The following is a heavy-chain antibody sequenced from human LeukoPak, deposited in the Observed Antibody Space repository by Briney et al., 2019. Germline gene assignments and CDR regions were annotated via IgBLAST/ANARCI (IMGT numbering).Heavy chain of an antibody. V-gene: IGHV3-7*02. J-gene: IGHJ4*02. D-gene: IGHD1-14*01. Sequence: GGSLRLSCAASGFTFRNYWMNWVRQAPGKGLEWVANINEDGSEKNYVDSVKCRFTTSRDNAKNSLSLQMNSLRSEDAAVYYCATYKNQPHTLFFDFWGQGALVTVSA. CDR1: GFTFRNYW. CDR3: ATYKNQPHTLFFDF. CDR2: INEDGSEK.